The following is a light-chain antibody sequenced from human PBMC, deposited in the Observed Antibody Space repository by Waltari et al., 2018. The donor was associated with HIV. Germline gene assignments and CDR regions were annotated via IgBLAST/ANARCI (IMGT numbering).Light chain of an antibody. CDR3: QQYDKWPRGT. J-gene: IGKJ5*01. CDR2: GAS. Sequence: EIVMIQSPATLSVSPGERATLSCRASQSVSSNLAWYQHSPGQSPWLLIYGASTRATGIPGRFSGSGSGTEFTLTISSLQSEDFAVYYCQQYDKWPRGTFGQGTRVEIK. CDR1: QSVSSN. V-gene: IGKV3-15*01.